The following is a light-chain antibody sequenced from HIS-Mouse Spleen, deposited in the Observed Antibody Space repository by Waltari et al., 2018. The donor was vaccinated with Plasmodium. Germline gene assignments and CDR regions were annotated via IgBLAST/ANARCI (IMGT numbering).Light chain of an antibody. CDR2: KAS. V-gene: IGKV1-5*03. CDR1: QSISSW. CDR3: QQYNSYSWT. J-gene: IGKJ1*01. Sequence: DIQMTQSPSTLSASVGNIVTTTCRASQSISSWLAWYQQKPGKAPKLLIYKASSLESGVPSRFSGSGSGTEFTLTISSLQPDDFATYYCQQYNSYSWTFGQGTKVEIK.